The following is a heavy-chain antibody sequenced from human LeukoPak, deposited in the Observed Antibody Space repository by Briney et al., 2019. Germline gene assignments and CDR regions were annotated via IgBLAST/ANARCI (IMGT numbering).Heavy chain of an antibody. D-gene: IGHD1-26*01. V-gene: IGHV4-38-2*02. CDR3: ARAWVGAKGLYYYYYMDV. CDR2: IYHSGST. J-gene: IGHJ6*03. CDR1: GYSISSGYY. Sequence: SETLSLTCTVSGYSISSGYYWGWIRQPPGKGLEWIGSIYHSGSTYYNPSLKSRVTISVDTSKNQFSLKLSSVTAADTAVYYCARAWVGAKGLYYYYYMDVWGKGTTVTVSS.